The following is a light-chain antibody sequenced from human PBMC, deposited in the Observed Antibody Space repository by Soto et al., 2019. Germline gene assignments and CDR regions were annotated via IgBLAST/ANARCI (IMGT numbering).Light chain of an antibody. J-gene: IGKJ4*01. CDR2: DAS. V-gene: IGKV3-11*01. CDR1: QSVSVN. CDR3: QQRSNWPRLT. Sequence: EIVMTQSPGTLSVSPGERATLSCRASQSVSVNLAWYQQKPGQAPRLLIYDASNRATGIPARFSGSGSGTDFTLTISSLEPEDFAVYYCQQRSNWPRLTFGGGTKVDIK.